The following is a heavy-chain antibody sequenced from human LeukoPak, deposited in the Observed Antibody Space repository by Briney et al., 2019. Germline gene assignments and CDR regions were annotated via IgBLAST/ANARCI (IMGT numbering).Heavy chain of an antibody. CDR1: GFTFSSYG. D-gene: IGHD3-10*01. V-gene: IGHV3-30*18. J-gene: IGHJ4*02. Sequence: GGSLRLSCAASGFTFSSYGMHWVRQAPGKGLEWVAVISYDGSNKYYADSVKGRFTISRDNSKDTLYLQMNSLRAEDTAVYYCAKDRQKLLWFGEFTDYWGQGTLVTVSS. CDR3: AKDRQKLLWFGEFTDY. CDR2: ISYDGSNK.